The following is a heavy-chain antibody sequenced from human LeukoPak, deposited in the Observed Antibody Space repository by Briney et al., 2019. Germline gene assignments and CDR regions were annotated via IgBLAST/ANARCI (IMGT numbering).Heavy chain of an antibody. Sequence: PSETLSLTCAVYGGSFSGYYWGWVRQSPGRGLEWLGNIFYNGGPYYNPSFKSRVVISVDTSKNHFSLTLNAVTAADTAVYHCASYSGIYFAFEIWSQGTLVTVSS. D-gene: IGHD1-26*01. V-gene: IGHV4-34*12. CDR2: IFYNGGP. CDR3: ASYSGIYFAFEI. CDR1: GGSFSGYY. J-gene: IGHJ3*02.